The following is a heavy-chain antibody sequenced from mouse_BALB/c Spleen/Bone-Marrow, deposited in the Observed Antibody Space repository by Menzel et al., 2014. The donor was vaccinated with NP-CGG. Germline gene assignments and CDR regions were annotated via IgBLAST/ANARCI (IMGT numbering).Heavy chain of an antibody. D-gene: IGHD1-1*01. CDR1: GYTFTSYY. CDR2: INPSNGGT. J-gene: IGHJ1*01. V-gene: IGHV1S81*02. Sequence: QVQLQQSGAELVKPGASVKLSCKASGYTFTSYYMYWVKQRPGQGLEWIGEINPSNGGTIFNEKFKSKATLTVDKSSNTAYVQLSSLTSEDSAVYHCTRSNYGYWFFDVWGAGTTVTVSS. CDR3: TRSNYGYWFFDV.